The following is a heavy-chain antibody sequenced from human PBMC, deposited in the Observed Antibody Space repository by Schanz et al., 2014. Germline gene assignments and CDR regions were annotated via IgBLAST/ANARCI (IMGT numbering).Heavy chain of an antibody. V-gene: IGHV3-23*04. CDR1: GYTFSSNA. CDR3: AKSYDTSGYSGFDY. Sequence: EVQLVESGGGLVQPGGSLRLSCAASGYTFSSNAMSWVRQAPGKGLEWVSTISGSGGSTYYADSVKGRFTISRDNSKNMLYLQMNSLRPEDTAVYFCAKSYDTSGYSGFDYWGQGTLVTVSS. CDR2: ISGSGGST. D-gene: IGHD3-22*01. J-gene: IGHJ4*02.